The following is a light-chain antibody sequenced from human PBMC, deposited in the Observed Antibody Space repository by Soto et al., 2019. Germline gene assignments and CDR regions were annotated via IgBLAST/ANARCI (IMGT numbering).Light chain of an antibody. Sequence: EIVLTQSPGTLSLSPGERATLSCRASQSVSNNYLAWYQQKPGQAPRLLIYGASSRATGIPDRFSGSGSGTDFTLTINRLEPEDFAVYYCQQYGDLPWTFGQGTKGDIK. CDR2: GAS. CDR3: QQYGDLPWT. CDR1: QSVSNNY. V-gene: IGKV3-20*01. J-gene: IGKJ1*01.